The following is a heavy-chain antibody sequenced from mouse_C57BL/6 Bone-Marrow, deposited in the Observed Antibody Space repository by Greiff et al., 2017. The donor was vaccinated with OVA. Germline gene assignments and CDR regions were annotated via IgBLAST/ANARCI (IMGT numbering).Heavy chain of an antibody. CDR3: ARRGLPAWFAY. Sequence: QVHVKQSGAELVKPGASVKLSCKASGYTFTSYWMHWVKQRPGQGLEWIGMIHPNSGSTNYNEKFKSKATLTVDKSSSTAYMQLSSLTSEDSAVYYCARRGLPAWFAYWGQGTLVTVSA. J-gene: IGHJ3*01. V-gene: IGHV1-64*01. CDR2: IHPNSGST. CDR1: GYTFTSYW. D-gene: IGHD2-2*01.